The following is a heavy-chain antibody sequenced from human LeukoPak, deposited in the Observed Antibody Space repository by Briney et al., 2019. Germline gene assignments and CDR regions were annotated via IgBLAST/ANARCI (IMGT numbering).Heavy chain of an antibody. CDR2: ISYDGSNE. D-gene: IGHD5-24*01. CDR3: ARSSRWLQLGGDY. J-gene: IGHJ4*02. Sequence: PGGSLRLSCAASGFTFSTYAMHWVRQAPGKGLEWVAVISYDGSNEYYADSVKGRFTISRDNSKNTLYLQMNSLRAEDTAVYYCARSSRWLQLGGDYWGQGTLDTVSS. CDR1: GFTFSTYA. V-gene: IGHV3-30*01.